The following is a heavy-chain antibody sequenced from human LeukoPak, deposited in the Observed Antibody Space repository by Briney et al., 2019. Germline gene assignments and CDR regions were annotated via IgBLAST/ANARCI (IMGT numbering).Heavy chain of an antibody. CDR2: IYHSGST. CDR1: GYSISSGYY. J-gene: IGHJ6*03. CDR3: ARYYGSRILGYYMDV. Sequence: PSETLSLTCAVSGYSISSGYYWGWIRQPPGKGLEWIGSIYHSGSTYYNPSLKSRVTMSIDTSTNQFSLRLTSVAAADTAVYYCARYYGSRILGYYMDVWGKRTTVTVSS. V-gene: IGHV4-38-2*01. D-gene: IGHD3-10*01.